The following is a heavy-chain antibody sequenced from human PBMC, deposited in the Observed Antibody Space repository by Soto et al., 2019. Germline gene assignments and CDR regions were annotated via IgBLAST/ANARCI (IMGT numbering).Heavy chain of an antibody. CDR1: GFTFSSYG. J-gene: IGHJ4*02. CDR3: ARDVSSGWYPGFDY. D-gene: IGHD6-19*01. Sequence: QVQLVESGGGVVQPGRSLRLSCAASGFTFSSYGMHWVRQAPGKGLEWVAVIWYDGSNKYYADSVKVRFTISRDNSKNTLYLQMNSLRAEDTAVYYCARDVSSGWYPGFDYWGQGTLVTVSS. CDR2: IWYDGSNK. V-gene: IGHV3-33*01.